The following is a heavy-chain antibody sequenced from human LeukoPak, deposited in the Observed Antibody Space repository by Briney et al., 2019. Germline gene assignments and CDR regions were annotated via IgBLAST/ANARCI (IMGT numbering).Heavy chain of an antibody. J-gene: IGHJ4*02. D-gene: IGHD1-26*01. V-gene: IGHV3-7*03. CDR3: SRDKIVGATNFDY. CDR2: IKQDGSEK. CDR1: GFTFSSYR. Sequence: GGSLRLSCAASGFTFSSYRMSWVRQAPEKGLEWVANIKQDGSEKYYVDSVKGRFTISRDNAKNSLYLQMNSLRAEDTAVYYCSRDKIVGATNFDYWGQGTLVTVSS.